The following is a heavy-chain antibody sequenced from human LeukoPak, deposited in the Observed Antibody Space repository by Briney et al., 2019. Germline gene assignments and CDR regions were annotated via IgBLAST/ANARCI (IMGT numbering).Heavy chain of an antibody. CDR2: IKQDGSEK. Sequence: GGSLRLSCAASGFTFSSYWMTWIRQAPGKGLEWVANIKQDGSEKYYVDSVKGRFTISRDNAKNSLFLQMNSLRAEDTAVYYCARDVNGGVIVDCWGQGTLVTVSS. V-gene: IGHV3-7*01. D-gene: IGHD3-16*01. CDR3: ARDVNGGVIVDC. CDR1: GFTFSSYW. J-gene: IGHJ4*02.